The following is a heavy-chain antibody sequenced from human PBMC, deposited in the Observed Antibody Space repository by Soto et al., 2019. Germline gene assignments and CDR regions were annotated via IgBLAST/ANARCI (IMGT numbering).Heavy chain of an antibody. D-gene: IGHD3-10*01. CDR1: GGSISSYY. Sequence: QVQLQESGPGLVKPSETLSLTCTVSGGSISSYYWSWIRQPPGKGLEGIGYIYHRGTTHYSPSLKSRVTISADMSKNQFSLKLSSVTAADTAVYYCARAIRRGGGFDYWGQGTLVTVSS. CDR2: IYHRGTT. V-gene: IGHV4-59*01. J-gene: IGHJ4*02. CDR3: ARAIRRGGGFDY.